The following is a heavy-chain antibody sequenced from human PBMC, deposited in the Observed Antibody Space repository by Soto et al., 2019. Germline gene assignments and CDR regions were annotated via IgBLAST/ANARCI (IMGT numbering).Heavy chain of an antibody. V-gene: IGHV3-23*01. D-gene: IGHD1-1*01. CDR2: MSGSGSSI. CDR3: VNWNDEDVD. CDR1: HFAFNIDA. J-gene: IGHJ4*01. Sequence: EAQLLESGGGLVQPGESLTLSCVASHFAFNIDAMTWVRQAPGKGLEWVSSMSGSGSSIYYADSVKGRFTITRDKSKNTLFLQMQSLRAEDTATYYCVNWNDEDVDWGQGTLVAVSS.